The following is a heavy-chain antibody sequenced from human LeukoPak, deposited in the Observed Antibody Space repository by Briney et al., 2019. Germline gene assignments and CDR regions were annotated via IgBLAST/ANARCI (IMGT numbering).Heavy chain of an antibody. V-gene: IGHV4-34*01. CDR2: INHSGST. Sequence: PSETLSLTCAVYGGSFSGYYWSWIRQPPGKGLEWIGEINHSGSTNYNPSLKSRVTISVDTSKNQFSLKLSSVTAADTAVYYCARRELLWFGELLDYWGQGTLVTVSS. CDR1: GGSFSGYY. D-gene: IGHD3-10*01. CDR3: ARRELLWFGELLDY. J-gene: IGHJ4*02.